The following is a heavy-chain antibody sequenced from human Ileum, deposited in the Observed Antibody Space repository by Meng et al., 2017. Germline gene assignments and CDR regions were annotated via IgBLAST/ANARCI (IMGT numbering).Heavy chain of an antibody. CDR1: GGSITSGDYS. D-gene: IGHD4-23*01. CDR2: IYTSGST. J-gene: IGHJ5*02. V-gene: IGHV4-61*02. CDR3: ARGITEPGNPWFDP. Sequence: VPLQRPGPGLVAPSQTLSLPCTVSGGSITSGDYSWTWIRQPAGKGLEWIGRIYTSGSTNYNPSLKSRVTISVDASKNQFSLKLSSVTAADTAVYYCARGITEPGNPWFDPWGQGTLVTVSS.